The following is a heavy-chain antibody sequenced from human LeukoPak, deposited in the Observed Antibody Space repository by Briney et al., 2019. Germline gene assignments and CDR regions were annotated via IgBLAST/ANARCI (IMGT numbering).Heavy chain of an antibody. Sequence: GGSLRLSCAASGFTFSSYTMSWVRQAPGKGLEWVSTITTSDGNTYYADSVKGRFTVSRDNSKNTLYLQMNSLRADDTAVYYCAREILRDGSYLIEDWGQGILVTVSS. J-gene: IGHJ4*02. D-gene: IGHD1-26*01. V-gene: IGHV3-23*01. CDR3: AREILRDGSYLIED. CDR1: GFTFSSYT. CDR2: ITTSDGNT.